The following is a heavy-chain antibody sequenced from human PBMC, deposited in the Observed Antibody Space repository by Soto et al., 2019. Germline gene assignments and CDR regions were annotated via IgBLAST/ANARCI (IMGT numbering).Heavy chain of an antibody. V-gene: IGHV4-59*08. CDR3: ARMVVAATDAFDI. CDR2: IYYSGST. Sequence: PSETLSLTCTVSGGSISSYYWSWIRQPPGKGLEWIGYIYYSGSTNYNPSLKSRVTISVDTSKNQFSLKLSSVTAADTAVYYCARMVVAATDAFDIWGQGTMVTVSS. J-gene: IGHJ3*02. CDR1: GGSISSYY. D-gene: IGHD2-15*01.